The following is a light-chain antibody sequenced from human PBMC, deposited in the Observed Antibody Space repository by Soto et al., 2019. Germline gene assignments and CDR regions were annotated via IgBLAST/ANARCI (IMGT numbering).Light chain of an antibody. Sequence: EIVLTQSPGTLSLSPGERATLSCRASQSVSSSYLAWYQQKPGQAPRLLLYGASSRATGTPDRFSGSGSGTDLTLTISRLETEDFAVYYCQQYDTSPPLTFGGGTKVDIK. CDR2: GAS. V-gene: IGKV3-20*01. J-gene: IGKJ4*01. CDR1: QSVSSSY. CDR3: QQYDTSPPLT.